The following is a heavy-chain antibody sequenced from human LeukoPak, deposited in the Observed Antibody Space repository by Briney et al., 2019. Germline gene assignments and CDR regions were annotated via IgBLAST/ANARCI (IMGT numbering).Heavy chain of an antibody. Sequence: GGSLRLSCTASGFTLDYYGMHWVRQAPGKGLELVALMWADGSKTSYADSVKGRFTISRDISRNTLYLQMNSLRVEDTALYYCARNADTTAFNWSSDLWAVAPWSLSPQ. CDR1: GFTLDYYG. CDR3: ARNADTTAFNWSSDL. D-gene: IGHD2/OR15-2a*01. CDR2: MWADGSKT. J-gene: IGHJ2*01. V-gene: IGHV3-33*01.